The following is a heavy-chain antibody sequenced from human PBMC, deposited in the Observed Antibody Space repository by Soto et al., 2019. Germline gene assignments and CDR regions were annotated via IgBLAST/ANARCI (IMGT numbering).Heavy chain of an antibody. CDR3: ARGPAIEWAFDI. V-gene: IGHV1-69*06. CDR1: GGTFSSYA. CDR2: IIPIFGTA. J-gene: IGHJ3*02. Sequence: ASVKVSCKASGGTFSSYAISWVRQAPGQGLEWMGGIIPIFGTANYAQKFQGRVTITADKSTSTAYMELSSLRSEDTAVYYCARGPAIEWAFDIWAQGTMVTVSS. D-gene: IGHD2-21*02.